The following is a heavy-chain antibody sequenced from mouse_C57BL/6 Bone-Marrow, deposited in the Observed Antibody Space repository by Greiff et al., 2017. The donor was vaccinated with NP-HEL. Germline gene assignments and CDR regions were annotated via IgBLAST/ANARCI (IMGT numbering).Heavy chain of an antibody. CDR1: GYTFTSYW. CDR2: IYPGNSDT. J-gene: IGHJ4*01. CDR3: TPMVTTGYYAMDY. V-gene: IGHV1-5*01. Sequence: VQLQESGTVLARPGASVKMSCKTSGYTFTSYWMHWVKQRPGQGLEWIGAIYPGNSDTSYNQKFKGKAKLTAVTSASTAYMELSSLTNEDSAVYYCTPMVTTGYYAMDYWGQGTSVTVSS. D-gene: IGHD2-2*01.